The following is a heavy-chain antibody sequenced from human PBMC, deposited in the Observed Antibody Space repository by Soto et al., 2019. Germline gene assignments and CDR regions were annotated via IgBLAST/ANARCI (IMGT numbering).Heavy chain of an antibody. CDR2: MNPGSGDT. J-gene: IGHJ5*02. CDR3: ARMESFGSLNWFDP. Sequence: AAVKVSCKASGYTFTNNDVSWVRQATGQGLEWMGWMNPGSGDTGYAQKFQGRVTMTRDISIATAYMELNSLTSEDTAIYYCARMESFGSLNWFDPWGQGPLVTVSS. D-gene: IGHD5-18*01. CDR1: GYTFTNND. V-gene: IGHV1-8*02.